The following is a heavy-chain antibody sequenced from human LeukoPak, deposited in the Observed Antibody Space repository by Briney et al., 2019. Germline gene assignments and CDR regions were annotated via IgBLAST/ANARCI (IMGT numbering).Heavy chain of an antibody. CDR3: AKDKGSGLYDYYFYGMDV. J-gene: IGHJ6*02. CDR2: ISGRGGST. CDR1: GFTFSSYA. V-gene: IGHV3-23*01. Sequence: GGSQRLSCAASGFTFSSYAMSWVRQAPGKGPEWVSVISGRGGSTYYADSVEGRFTISRDNSKNTLHLQMNSLRAEDTAVYYCAKDKGSGLYDYYFYGMDVWGQGTTVTVSS. D-gene: IGHD6-19*01.